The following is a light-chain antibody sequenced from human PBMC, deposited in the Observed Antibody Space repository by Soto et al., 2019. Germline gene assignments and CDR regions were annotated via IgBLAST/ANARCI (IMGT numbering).Light chain of an antibody. Sequence: DIQMTQSPSSVSASVGDRVTITCRSSQNIIQLLAWYQQKPGEAPKLLIYDASVLQTGVPSRFSGSGSGTDFTLTISSLQPEDVATYYCQQYNDYVYTFGEGTKVDI. V-gene: IGKV1-27*01. CDR1: QNIIQL. CDR3: QQYNDYVYT. J-gene: IGKJ2*01. CDR2: DAS.